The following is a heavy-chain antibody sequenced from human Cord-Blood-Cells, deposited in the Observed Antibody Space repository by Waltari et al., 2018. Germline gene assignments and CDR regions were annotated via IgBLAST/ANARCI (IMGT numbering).Heavy chain of an antibody. CDR1: GYTFTGYY. Sequence: QVQLVQSGAEVTKPGASVKVSCTASGYTFTGYYMHWVRQAPGQGLEWMGWINPNSGGTTYARRFQGWVTMTRDTYISTAYMELSRLRSDETGVYYSARDQGGEYSSSHFDYWGQGTLVTVSS. D-gene: IGHD6-13*01. CDR2: INPNSGGT. CDR3: ARDQGGEYSSSHFDY. V-gene: IGHV1-2*04. J-gene: IGHJ4*02.